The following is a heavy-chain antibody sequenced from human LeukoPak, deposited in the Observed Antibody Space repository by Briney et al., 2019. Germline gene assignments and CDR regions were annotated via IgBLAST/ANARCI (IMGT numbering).Heavy chain of an antibody. D-gene: IGHD3-3*01. CDR1: GYTFTSYD. CDR2: MNPNTGNT. V-gene: IGHV1-8*01. CDR3: ARGKRSKTRITIFGVVRGKNYYYYYMDV. J-gene: IGHJ6*03. Sequence: ASVKVSCQASGYTFTSYDINWVRQATGQGLEWMGRMNPNTGNTGYAQNFQGRVTMTRNTSISTAYMELSSLRSEDTAVYYCARGKRSKTRITIFGVVRGKNYYYYYMDVWGKGTTVTVSS.